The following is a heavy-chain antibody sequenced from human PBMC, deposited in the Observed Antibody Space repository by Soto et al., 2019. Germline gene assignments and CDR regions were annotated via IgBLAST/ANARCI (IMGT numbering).Heavy chain of an antibody. V-gene: IGHV3-21*01. Sequence: GGSLRLSCAVSGFIFSRYSMNWVRQAPGKGLEWVSSIGTSGSYIYDTDSVKGRFTISRDNTKDSLYLQMNSLRAEDTAIYYCARGSAFVRLDYWGQGTSVTVSS. CDR1: GFIFSRYS. CDR2: IGTSGSYI. J-gene: IGHJ4*02. D-gene: IGHD2-8*01. CDR3: ARGSAFVRLDY.